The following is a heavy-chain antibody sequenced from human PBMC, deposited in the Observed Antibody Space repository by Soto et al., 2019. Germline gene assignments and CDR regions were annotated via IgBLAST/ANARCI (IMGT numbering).Heavy chain of an antibody. V-gene: IGHV3-23*01. Sequence: GGSLRLSCAASGFTFSSYAMSWVRQAPGKGLEWVSAISGSGGSTYYADSVKGRFAISRDNSKNTLYLQMNSLRAEDTAVYYCANLYSYGQGNWFDPWGQGTLVTVSS. CDR3: ANLYSYGQGNWFDP. CDR2: ISGSGGST. J-gene: IGHJ5*02. D-gene: IGHD5-18*01. CDR1: GFTFSSYA.